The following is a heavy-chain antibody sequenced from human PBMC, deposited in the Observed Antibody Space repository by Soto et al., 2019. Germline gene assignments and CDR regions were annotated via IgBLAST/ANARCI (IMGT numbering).Heavy chain of an antibody. CDR1: GFTVTNNY. J-gene: IGHJ5*02. V-gene: IGHV3-53*01. CDR3: ARDKS. Sequence: GGSLRLSCAASGFTVTNNYMGWVRQAPGKGLEWVSLIYSGDSTYYTDSVKGRFTISRDNSKNTLYLQMSSLRAEDTAVYYCARDKSWGPGTLVTVSS. CDR2: IYSGDST.